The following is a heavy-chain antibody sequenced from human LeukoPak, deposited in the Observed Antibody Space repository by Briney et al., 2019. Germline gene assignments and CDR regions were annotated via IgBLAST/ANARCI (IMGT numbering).Heavy chain of an antibody. CDR1: GGTFSSYA. D-gene: IGHD2-15*01. V-gene: IGHV1-69*05. J-gene: IGHJ4*02. CDR3: ACGMRDYFDY. CDR2: IIPIFGTA. Sequence: ASVKVSCKASGGTFSSYAISWVRQAPGHGLEWMGGIIPIFGTANYAQKFQGRVTITTDESTSTAYMELSSLRSEDTAVYYCACGMRDYFDYWGQGTLVTVSS.